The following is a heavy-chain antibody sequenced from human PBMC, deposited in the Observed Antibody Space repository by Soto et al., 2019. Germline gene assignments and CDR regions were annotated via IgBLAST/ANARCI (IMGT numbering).Heavy chain of an antibody. CDR3: AILTYSHGYYFDY. CDR2: GYYSGST. J-gene: IGHJ4*02. V-gene: IGHV4-39*01. D-gene: IGHD5-18*01. Sequence: PSETLSLTCTVSGGSISSSDYYWGWLRQPPGKGREGIGSGYYSGSTYYNPSLKSRVTITADTSKNQFSLKVTSVTAADTAVYYCAILTYSHGYYFDYWGQGTLVNVSS. CDR1: GGSISSSDYY.